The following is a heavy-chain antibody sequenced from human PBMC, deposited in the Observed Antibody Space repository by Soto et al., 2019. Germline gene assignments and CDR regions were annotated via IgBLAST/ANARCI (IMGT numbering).Heavy chain of an antibody. V-gene: IGHV4-31*02. CDR3: ARCPFKSGFDY. CDR1: GGSISSGGYY. Sequence: PSETLSLTCTVSGGSISSGGYYWSWIRQHPGKGLEWIGYIYYSGSTYYNPSLKSRVTISVDTSKNQFSLKLSSVTAADTAVYYCARCPFKSGFDYWGQGTLVTVSS. CDR2: IYYSGST. J-gene: IGHJ4*02.